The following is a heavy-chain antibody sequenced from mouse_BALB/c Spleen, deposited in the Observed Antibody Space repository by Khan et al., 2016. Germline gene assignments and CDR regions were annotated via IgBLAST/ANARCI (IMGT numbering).Heavy chain of an antibody. D-gene: IGHD3-2*01. CDR1: GYSITSDYA. CDR2: ITYSGST. V-gene: IGHV3-2*02. Sequence: VQLKESGPGLVKPSQSLSLTCTVAGYSITSDYAWNWIRQFPGNKLEWMGYITYSGSTSYNPSLISRISVTRDTSKHRFFLQLNSVTTEDTATYYCALDSSGYRTMDYWGQGTSVTVSS. CDR3: ALDSSGYRTMDY. J-gene: IGHJ4*01.